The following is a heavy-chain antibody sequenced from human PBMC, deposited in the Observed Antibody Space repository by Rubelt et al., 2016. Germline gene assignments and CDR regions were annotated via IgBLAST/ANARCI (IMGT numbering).Heavy chain of an antibody. CDR2: ISGEDGDT. CDR3: VRDFELQTQIDLFAN. Sequence: QLVQSGAELKKPGASVILSCTASGYRFSGYGVSWVRQAPGQGLEWMGWISGEDGDTNYAHSLQGRVTMTIEKYTSTLYMELRSRGSDDTAMYYCVRDFELQTQIDLFANWGQGTLVTVSS. CDR1: GYRFSGYG. J-gene: IGHJ4*02. V-gene: IGHV1-18*04. D-gene: IGHD5-24*01.